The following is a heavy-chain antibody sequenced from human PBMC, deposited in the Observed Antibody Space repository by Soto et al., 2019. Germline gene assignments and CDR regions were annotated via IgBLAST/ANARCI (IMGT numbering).Heavy chain of an antibody. Sequence: QLHLQQSGPGLVKPSATLSLTCTVSGYSVTTNNYYWGWVRQPPGKGLEWIGSIHYLGDTYYNPSLKNRVSISIDPSKNQFSLSLTSVTAADTAVYFCATGSGHFLAIPSDYWGQGTLVTVSS. J-gene: IGHJ4*02. D-gene: IGHD3-3*01. CDR3: ATGSGHFLAIPSDY. CDR2: IHYLGDT. CDR1: GYSVTTNNYY. V-gene: IGHV4-39*01.